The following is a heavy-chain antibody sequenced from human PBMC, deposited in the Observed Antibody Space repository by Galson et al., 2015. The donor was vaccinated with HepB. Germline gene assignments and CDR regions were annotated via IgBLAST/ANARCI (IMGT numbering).Heavy chain of an antibody. Sequence: SLRLSCAASGFTFSSYGMHWVRQAPGKGLEWVAFIRYDGSNKYYADSVKGRFTISRDNSKNTLYLQMNSLRAEDTAVYYCAKATRWITMIVVAPDYWGQGTLVTVSS. J-gene: IGHJ4*02. CDR1: GFTFSSYG. CDR2: IRYDGSNK. D-gene: IGHD3-22*01. V-gene: IGHV3-30*02. CDR3: AKATRWITMIVVAPDY.